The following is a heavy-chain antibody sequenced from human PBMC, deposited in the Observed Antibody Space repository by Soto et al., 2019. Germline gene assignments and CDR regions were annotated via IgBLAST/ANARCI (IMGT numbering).Heavy chain of an antibody. Sequence: QVQLVQSGPEVKEFGASVKVSCKASGYTFTDYYLYWVRQAPGQGLECLGWINPNTGGTDSAQKFQGRVTMTRDTSIRIAYMELSRLRSDDTAMYYCTRARWAGTSDAFDIWGQGTMVTVS. D-gene: IGHD6-19*01. CDR3: TRARWAGTSDAFDI. J-gene: IGHJ3*02. CDR1: GYTFTDYY. V-gene: IGHV1-2*02. CDR2: INPNTGGT.